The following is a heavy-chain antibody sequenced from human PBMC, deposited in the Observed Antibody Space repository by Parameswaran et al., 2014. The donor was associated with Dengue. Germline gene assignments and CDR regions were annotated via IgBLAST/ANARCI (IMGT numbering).Heavy chain of an antibody. CDR3: ARDPFGEVWFDP. CDR2: INSDGSST. V-gene: IGHV3-74*01. J-gene: IGHJ5*02. D-gene: IGHD3-10*01. Sequence: WIRQPPGKGLVWVSRINSDGSSTSYADSVKGRFTISRDNAKNTLYLQMNSLRAEDTAVYYCARDPFGEVWFDPWGQGTLVTVSS.